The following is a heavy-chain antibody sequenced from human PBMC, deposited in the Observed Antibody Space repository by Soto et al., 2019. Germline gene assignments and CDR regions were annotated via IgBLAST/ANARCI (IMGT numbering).Heavy chain of an antibody. CDR1: GNICDDYA. V-gene: IGHV1-3*01. CDR3: ARGQPARMTYAFDI. CDR2: INAGMGDT. Sequence: QVQLVQSGAEVKKPGASVKVSCQASGNICDDYAMHWVRQAPGQRLEWMGWINAGMGDTKYSERFHGRIIITKDTSASTTYMELSGLTSEDTAIYYCARGQPARMTYAFDIWGQGTTVTVSS. J-gene: IGHJ3*02.